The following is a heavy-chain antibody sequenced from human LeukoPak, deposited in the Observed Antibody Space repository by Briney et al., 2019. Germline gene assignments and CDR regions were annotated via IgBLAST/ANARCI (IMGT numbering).Heavy chain of an antibody. J-gene: IGHJ4*02. D-gene: IGHD6-6*01. Sequence: PSETLSHTCTVSGGSISTYYWSWIRQPAGKGLEWIGRIHTSGNSDYNPSLKSRVTMSVDTSKNQFSLKVRSVTAADTAVYYCAREGSATARPFVSNDYWGQGTLVTVSS. CDR3: AREGSATARPFVSNDY. CDR2: IHTSGNS. CDR1: GGSISTYY. V-gene: IGHV4-4*07.